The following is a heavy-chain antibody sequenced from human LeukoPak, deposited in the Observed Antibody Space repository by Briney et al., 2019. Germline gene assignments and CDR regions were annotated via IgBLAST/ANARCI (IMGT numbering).Heavy chain of an antibody. V-gene: IGHV4-34*01. CDR1: GGSFSGYY. CDR2: INHSGST. J-gene: IGHJ3*02. D-gene: IGHD2-15*01. Sequence: ETLSLTCAVYGGSFSGYYWSWIRQPPGKGLEWIGEINHSGSTNYNPSLKSRVTISVDTSKNQFSLKLSSVTAADTAVYYCARLMGYCSGGSCYPRAFDIWGQGTMVTVSS. CDR3: ARLMGYCSGGSCYPRAFDI.